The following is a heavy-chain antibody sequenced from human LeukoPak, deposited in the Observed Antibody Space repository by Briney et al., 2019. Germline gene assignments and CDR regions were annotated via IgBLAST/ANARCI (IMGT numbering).Heavy chain of an antibody. CDR2: INLGDSDT. D-gene: IGHD1-26*01. Sequence: GESLKISCEASGHSFTNHWIGWVRQLPGKGLEWMGIINLGDSDTQYSPSFQGQVTISLDKSISTACLQWRSLKASDTAMYYCARRPYSGSPNWFDPWGQGTLVTVSS. V-gene: IGHV5-51*01. CDR1: GHSFTNHW. J-gene: IGHJ5*02. CDR3: ARRPYSGSPNWFDP.